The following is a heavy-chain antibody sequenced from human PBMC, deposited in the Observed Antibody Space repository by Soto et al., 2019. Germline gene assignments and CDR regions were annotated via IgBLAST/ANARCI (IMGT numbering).Heavy chain of an antibody. CDR2: IIPIFGTA. V-gene: IGHV1-69*13. D-gene: IGHD3-3*01. Sequence: ASVKVSCKASGGTFSSYAISWVRQAPGQGLEWMGGIIPIFGTANYAQKFQGRVTITADESTSSAYMELSSLRPEDTAVYYCGRDIRDGITFLGLFSLATYYYYGRAVGGQGPTVT. J-gene: IGHJ6*02. CDR1: GGTFSSYA. CDR3: GRDIRDGITFLGLFSLATYYYYGRAV.